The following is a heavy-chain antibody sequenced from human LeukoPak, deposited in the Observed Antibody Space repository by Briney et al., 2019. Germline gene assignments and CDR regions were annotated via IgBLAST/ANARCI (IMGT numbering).Heavy chain of an antibody. Sequence: GESLKISCKDSGYSFTSYWIGWVRQMPGKGQEWMGIIHPGDSDTRYSPSFQGQVTISADKSINTAYLQWSSLKASDTAIYYCARRGEAMDPFDYWGQGTLVTVSS. CDR2: IHPGDSDT. J-gene: IGHJ4*02. CDR1: GYSFTSYW. CDR3: ARRGEAMDPFDY. D-gene: IGHD5-18*01. V-gene: IGHV5-51*01.